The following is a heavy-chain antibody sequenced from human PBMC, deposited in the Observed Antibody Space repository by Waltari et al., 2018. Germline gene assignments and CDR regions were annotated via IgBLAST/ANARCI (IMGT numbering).Heavy chain of an antibody. D-gene: IGHD3-3*01. J-gene: IGHJ3*02. V-gene: IGHV4-59*01. CDR3: ARAYDFWSGSATFDI. CDR1: GGSISSYY. Sequence: QVQLQESGPGLVKPSETLSLTCPIPGGSISSYYCSWIRQPPGKGLAWIGYIYYSGSTNYNPSLKSRVTISVDTSKNQFSLKLSSVTAADTAVYYCARAYDFWSGSATFDIWGQGTMVTVSS. CDR2: IYYSGST.